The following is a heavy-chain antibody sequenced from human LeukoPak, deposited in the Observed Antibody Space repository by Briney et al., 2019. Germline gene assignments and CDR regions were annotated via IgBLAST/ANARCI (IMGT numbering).Heavy chain of an antibody. CDR2: IYYSGST. CDR3: ARVTRYYYGSGSRNYYYYGMDV. J-gene: IGHJ6*02. D-gene: IGHD3-10*01. Sequence: SETLSLTCTVSGGSISSYDWSWIRQPPGKGLEWIGYIYYSGSTNYNPSLKSRVTISVDTSKNQFSLKLSSVTAADTAVYYCARVTRYYYGSGSRNYYYYGMDVWGQGTTVTVSS. CDR1: GGSISSYD. V-gene: IGHV4-59*01.